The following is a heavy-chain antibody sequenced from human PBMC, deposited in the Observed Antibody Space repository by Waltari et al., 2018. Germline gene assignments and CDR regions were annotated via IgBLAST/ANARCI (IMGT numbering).Heavy chain of an antibody. D-gene: IGHD3-3*01. J-gene: IGHJ4*02. CDR3: SRELSWSGRDY. CDR2: IKEDGIEK. V-gene: IGHV3-7*03. CDR1: GFPYHVYA. Sequence: EIHVVESGGGLVQPGESLRLSCLASGFPYHVYARGWVRQAPGKGVEWVANIKEDGIEKNYVDSVKGRFTISRDNAKNSVFLEMNSLSVEDTAVYYCSRELSWSGRDYWGQGALVTVSS.